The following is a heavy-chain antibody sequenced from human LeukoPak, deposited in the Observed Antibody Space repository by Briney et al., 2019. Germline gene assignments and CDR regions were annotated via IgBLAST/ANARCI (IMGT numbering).Heavy chain of an antibody. J-gene: IGHJ5*02. D-gene: IGHD6-13*01. Sequence: ASVKVSCKASGYTFTGYYMQWVRQAPGQGLEWMGWISPNSGATNYAQKFQGRVTVTRDTSVSTAYMELTRLRSDDTAVYYCAREGIAGNWFDPWGQGTLVTVSS. CDR2: ISPNSGAT. CDR3: AREGIAGNWFDP. V-gene: IGHV1-2*02. CDR1: GYTFTGYY.